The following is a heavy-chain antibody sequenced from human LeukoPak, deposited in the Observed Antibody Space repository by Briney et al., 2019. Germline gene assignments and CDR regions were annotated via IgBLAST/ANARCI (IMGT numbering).Heavy chain of an antibody. D-gene: IGHD6-13*01. CDR2: IYYSGGT. V-gene: IGHV4-59*01. CDR3: ARAGIAAAGKRNHFDY. J-gene: IGHJ4*02. CDR1: GGSISSYY. Sequence: PSETLSLTCPVSGGSISSYYWSWLRQPPGKGLEWIGYIYYSGGTNYNPSLKSRVTISVDTSKNQFSLKLSSVTAADTAVYYCARAGIAAAGKRNHFDYWGQGTLVTVSS.